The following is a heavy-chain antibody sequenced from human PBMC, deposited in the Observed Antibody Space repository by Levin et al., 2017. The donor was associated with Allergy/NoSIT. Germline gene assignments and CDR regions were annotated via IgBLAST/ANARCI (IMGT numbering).Heavy chain of an antibody. Sequence: PSETLSLTCAVYGGSFSGYYWSWIRQPPGKGLEWIGEINHSGSTNYNPSLKSRVTISVDTSKNQFSLKLSSVTAADTAVYYCGTLLLWFRESAKYMDVWGKGTTVTVSS. J-gene: IGHJ6*03. V-gene: IGHV4-34*01. CDR3: GTLLLWFRESAKYMDV. CDR2: INHSGST. CDR1: GGSFSGYY. D-gene: IGHD3-10*01.